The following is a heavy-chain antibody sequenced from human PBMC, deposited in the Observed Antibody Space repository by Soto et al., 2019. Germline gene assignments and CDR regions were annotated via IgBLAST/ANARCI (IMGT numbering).Heavy chain of an antibody. V-gene: IGHV3-30*18. CDR3: AKSSGWYINYFDP. CDR1: GFTFSNYG. Sequence: QVQLVESGGGVVQPGRSLRLSCAASGFTFSNYGMHWVRQAPGKGLEWVAVLSYDGSNKHYADSVKGRFTISRDNSKNTLYLQMNSLRTEDTAMYYWAKSSGWYINYFDPWGQGTLVTVSS. D-gene: IGHD6-19*01. CDR2: LSYDGSNK. J-gene: IGHJ5*02.